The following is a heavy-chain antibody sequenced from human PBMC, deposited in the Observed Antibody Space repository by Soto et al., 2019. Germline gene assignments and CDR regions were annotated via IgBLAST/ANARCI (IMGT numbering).Heavy chain of an antibody. CDR3: ARDVAAAGLDY. CDR2: INAGNGNT. V-gene: IGHV1-3*01. CDR1: GGTFSSYA. J-gene: IGHJ4*02. D-gene: IGHD6-13*01. Sequence: ASVKVSCKASGGTFSSYAISWVRQAPGQGLEWMGWINAGNGNTKYSQKFQGRVTITRDTSASTAYMELSSLRSEDTAVYYCARDVAAAGLDYWGQGTLVTVSS.